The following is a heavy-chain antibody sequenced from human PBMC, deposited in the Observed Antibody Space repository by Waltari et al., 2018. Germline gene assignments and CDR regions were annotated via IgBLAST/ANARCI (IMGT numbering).Heavy chain of an antibody. D-gene: IGHD5-18*01. CDR1: GYSFISYC. CDR3: ARLRGYSYGSWGGHYFDF. Sequence: EVQLVQSGAEVNKPGESLKISCKGSGYSFISYCIGWVRPLSGKALEWMGGTVPVQPVTRSSPAFQGQCTISADKSISTAYLQWSSLKASDTAMYYCARLRGYSYGSWGGHYFDFWGQGTLVTVSS. V-gene: IGHV5-51*01. J-gene: IGHJ4*02. CDR2: TVPVQPVT.